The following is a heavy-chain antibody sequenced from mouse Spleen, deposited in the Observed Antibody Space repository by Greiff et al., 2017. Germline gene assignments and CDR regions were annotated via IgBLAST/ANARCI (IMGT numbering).Heavy chain of an antibody. CDR2: IYPGDGDT. V-gene: IGHV1-82*01. CDR1: GYAFSSSW. CDR3: ASQTARATSD. J-gene: IGHJ3*01. D-gene: IGHD3-2*01. Sequence: QVQLQQSGPELVKPGASVKISCKASGYAFSSSWMNWVKQRPGKGLEWIGRIYPGDGDTNYNGKFKGKATLTADKSSSTAYMQLSSLTSEDSAVYFCASQTARATSDWGQGTLVTVSA.